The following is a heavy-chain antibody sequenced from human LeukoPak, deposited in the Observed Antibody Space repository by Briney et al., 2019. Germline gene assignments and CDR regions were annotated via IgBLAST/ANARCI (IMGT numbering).Heavy chain of an antibody. CDR3: ARDHNYAFDN. CDR1: GFPFIEYS. Sequence: GGSLRLSCTASGFPFIEYSMNWVPQAPGKGLEWISYIGIDSGNTKYADSVRGRFTIHADKAKNSLYLQMNSLRVEDTAVYYCARDHNYAFDNWGQGTMVSVAS. D-gene: IGHD1-1*01. J-gene: IGHJ4*02. CDR2: IGIDSGNT. V-gene: IGHV3-48*01.